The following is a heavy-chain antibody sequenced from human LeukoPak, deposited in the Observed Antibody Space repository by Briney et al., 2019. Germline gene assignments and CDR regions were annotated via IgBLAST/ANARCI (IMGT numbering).Heavy chain of an antibody. V-gene: IGHV4-38-2*02. CDR1: GYSISSGYY. Sequence: SETLSLTCSVSGYSISSGYYWAWVRPPPGKGLEWIGKIYHGRSTYYNPSLKSRVTISVDTSNNQFSLKLSSVTAADTAVYYCARHEGRDVVATRQPIHYWGQGTLVTVSS. J-gene: IGHJ4*02. D-gene: IGHD5-12*01. CDR2: IYHGRST. CDR3: ARHEGRDVVATRQPIHY.